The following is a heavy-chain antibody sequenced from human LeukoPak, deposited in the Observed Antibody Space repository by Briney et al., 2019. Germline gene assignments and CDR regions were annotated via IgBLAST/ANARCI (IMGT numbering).Heavy chain of an antibody. Sequence: GCPRRLSCGASEFAFSDNDTSWIPKAPGKGREWGSYISSISSYTNYADSVKGPSPISRENAKDSLYRQVNTRRARDPAVYYCARDEVALAAAGTSDYWGQGTPVTVSS. D-gene: IGHD6-13*01. J-gene: IGHJ4*02. V-gene: IGHV3-11*05. CDR2: ISSISSYT. CDR1: EFAFSDND. CDR3: ARDEVALAAAGTSDY.